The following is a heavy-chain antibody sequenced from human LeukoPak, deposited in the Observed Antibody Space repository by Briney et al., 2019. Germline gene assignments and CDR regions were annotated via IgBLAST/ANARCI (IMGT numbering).Heavy chain of an antibody. CDR2: IDPNSGNT. Sequence: ASVKVSCKASAYTFSNYDIHWVRQATGQGLEWMGWIDPNSGNTGYAQKFQGRVTITWDTSITTAYMESSSLRSEDTAVYYCARGHGSGTYYNVWVDPWGQGTLVTASS. D-gene: IGHD3-10*01. V-gene: IGHV1-8*03. CDR3: ARGHGSGTYYNVWVDP. CDR1: AYTFSNYD. J-gene: IGHJ5*02.